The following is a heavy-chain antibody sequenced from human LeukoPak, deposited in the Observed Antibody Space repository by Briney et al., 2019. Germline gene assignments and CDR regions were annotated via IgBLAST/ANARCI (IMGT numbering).Heavy chain of an antibody. V-gene: IGHV1-46*01. J-gene: IGHJ4*02. Sequence: ASVKVSCKASGYTFTSYYMHWVRQAPGQGLEWMGIINPSGGSTSYAQKFQGRVTMTRDTSTSTVYMELSSLRSEDTAVYYCAGDQVGGDTAMVDILDYWGQGTLVTVSS. D-gene: IGHD5-18*01. CDR3: AGDQVGGDTAMVDILDY. CDR1: GYTFTSYY. CDR2: INPSGGST.